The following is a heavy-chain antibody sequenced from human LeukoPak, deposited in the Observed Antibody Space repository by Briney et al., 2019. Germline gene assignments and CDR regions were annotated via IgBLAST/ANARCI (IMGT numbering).Heavy chain of an antibody. J-gene: IGHJ5*02. D-gene: IGHD3-10*01. V-gene: IGHV3-30*04. CDR2: ISEDGRNK. Sequence: PGRSLRLSCAASGFTFGSYPMHWVRQAPGKGLEWVAVISEDGRNKYYADSVKGRFTISRDKSKNTLYLQMNSLRPEDTAVYYCARENFIYGSGVNWFDPWGQGTLVTVSS. CDR1: GFTFGSYP. CDR3: ARENFIYGSGVNWFDP.